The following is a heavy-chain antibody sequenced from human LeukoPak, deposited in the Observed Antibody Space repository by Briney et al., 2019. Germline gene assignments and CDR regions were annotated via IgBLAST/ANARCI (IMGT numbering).Heavy chain of an antibody. V-gene: IGHV4-4*02. CDR3: ARATGRYSSGWYGDAFDI. Sequence: SGTLSLTCAVSGGSISSSNWWSWVRQPPGKGLEWIGEIYHSGSTNYNPSLKSRVTISVDKSKNQFSLKLSSVTAADTAVYYCARATGRYSSGWYGDAFDIWGQGTMVTVSS. D-gene: IGHD6-19*01. CDR2: IYHSGST. CDR1: GGSISSSNW. J-gene: IGHJ3*02.